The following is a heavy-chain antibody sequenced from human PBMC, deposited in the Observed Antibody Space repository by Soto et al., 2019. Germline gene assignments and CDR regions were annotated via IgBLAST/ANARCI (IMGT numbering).Heavy chain of an antibody. V-gene: IGHV1-69*13. J-gene: IGHJ4*02. CDR1: GGTFSSYA. CDR3: AREVGGDYYDSSGSQPLDY. D-gene: IGHD3-22*01. CDR2: IIPIFGTA. Sequence: SVKVSCKASGGTFSSYAISWVRQAPGQGLEWMGGIIPIFGTANYAQKFQGRVTITADESTSTAYMGLSSLRSEDTAVYYCAREVGGDYYDSSGSQPLDYWGQGTLVTVSS.